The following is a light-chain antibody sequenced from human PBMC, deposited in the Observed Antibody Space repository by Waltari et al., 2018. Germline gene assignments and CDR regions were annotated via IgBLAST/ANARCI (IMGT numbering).Light chain of an antibody. J-gene: IGLJ1*01. V-gene: IGLV2-23*01. CDR1: GDDLENYNF. CDR3: CSYAGLGIYV. CDR2: EGT. Sequence: SDLTQPASVSGSPGQSVTISCTRVGDDLENYNFVSWYQQHPTKAPRRLIYEGTRRSSGVSDRFSGSKSGNTASLTIYGLQSEDEADYYCCSYAGLGIYVFGTGTKVTVL.